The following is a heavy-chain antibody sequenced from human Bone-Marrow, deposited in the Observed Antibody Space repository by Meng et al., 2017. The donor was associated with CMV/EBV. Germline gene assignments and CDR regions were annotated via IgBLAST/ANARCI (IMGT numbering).Heavy chain of an antibody. CDR1: GYTFTSYG. CDR2: MNPNSGNT. Sequence: ASVKVSCKASGYTFTSYGISWVRQAPGQGLEWMGWMNPNSGNTGYAQKFQGRVTMTRNTSISTAYMELSSPRSEDTAVYYCARGPRRQGLLVGFDFDYWGQGTLVTVSS. J-gene: IGHJ4*02. CDR3: ARGPRRQGLLVGFDFDY. V-gene: IGHV1-8*02. D-gene: IGHD6-13*01.